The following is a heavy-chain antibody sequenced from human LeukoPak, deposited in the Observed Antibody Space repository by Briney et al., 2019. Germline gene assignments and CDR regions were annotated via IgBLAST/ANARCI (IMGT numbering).Heavy chain of an antibody. J-gene: IGHJ5*02. V-gene: IGHV4-34*01. CDR1: GGSFSGYY. CDR3: ARGRRRGYCSSTSCRKNWFDP. D-gene: IGHD2-2*01. Sequence: SETLSLTCAVYGGSFSGYYWSWIRQPPGKGLDWIGEINHSGSTNYNPSLKSRVTISVDTSKNQFSLKLSSVTAADTAVYYCARGRRRGYCSSTSCRKNWFDPWGQGTLVTVSS. CDR2: INHSGST.